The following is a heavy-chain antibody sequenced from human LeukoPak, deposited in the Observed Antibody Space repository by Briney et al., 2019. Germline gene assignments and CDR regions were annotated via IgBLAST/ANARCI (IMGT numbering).Heavy chain of an antibody. Sequence: GASVKVSCKASGYTFTGYYMHWVRQAPGQWLEWMGWINPNSGGTNYAQKFQGRVTMTRDTSISTAYMELSRLRSDDTAVYYCARDRVNWGDLSSSGYTNWGQGTLVTVSS. V-gene: IGHV1-2*02. D-gene: IGHD3-22*01. CDR3: ARDRVNWGDLSSSGYTN. J-gene: IGHJ4*02. CDR2: INPNSGGT. CDR1: GYTFTGYY.